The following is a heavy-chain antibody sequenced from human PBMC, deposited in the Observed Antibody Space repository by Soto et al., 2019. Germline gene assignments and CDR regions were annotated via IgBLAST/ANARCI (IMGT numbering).Heavy chain of an antibody. J-gene: IGHJ3*02. Sequence: EASVKVSCKASGGTFSSYAISWVRQAPGQGLEWMGGIIPIFGTANYAQKFQGRVTITADESTSTAYMELSSLRSEDTAVYYCATPITMIGFRGAFDIWGQGTMVTVSS. CDR3: ATPITMIGFRGAFDI. D-gene: IGHD3-22*01. V-gene: IGHV1-69*13. CDR2: IIPIFGTA. CDR1: GGTFSSYA.